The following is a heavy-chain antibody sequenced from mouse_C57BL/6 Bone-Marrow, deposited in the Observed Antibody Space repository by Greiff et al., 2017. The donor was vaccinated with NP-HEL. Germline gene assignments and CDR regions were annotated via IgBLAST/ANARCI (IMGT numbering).Heavy chain of an antibody. CDR2: ISSGGSYT. CDR1: GFTFSSYG. V-gene: IGHV5-6*01. CDR3: ARRGGSWFAY. J-gene: IGHJ3*01. Sequence: EVQLVESGGDLVKPGGSLKLSCAASGFTFSSYGMSWVRQTPDKRLEWVATISSGGSYTYYPDSVKGRFTFSRDNAKNTLYLQLSSLKSEDTAMYYCARRGGSWFAYWGQGTLVTVSA.